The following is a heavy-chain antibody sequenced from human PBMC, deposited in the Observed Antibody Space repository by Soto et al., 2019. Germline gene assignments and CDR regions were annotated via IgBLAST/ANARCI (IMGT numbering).Heavy chain of an antibody. D-gene: IGHD6-19*01. CDR3: VKDRSRWEYSSGPNWFDP. Sequence: GALRLSCSASGFTFSSYAMHWVRQAPGKGLEYVSAISSNGGSTYYADSVKGRFTISRDNSKNTLYLQMSSLRAEDTAVYYCVKDRSRWEYSSGPNWFDPWGQGTLVTVSS. J-gene: IGHJ5*02. CDR2: ISSNGGST. CDR1: GFTFSSYA. V-gene: IGHV3-64D*06.